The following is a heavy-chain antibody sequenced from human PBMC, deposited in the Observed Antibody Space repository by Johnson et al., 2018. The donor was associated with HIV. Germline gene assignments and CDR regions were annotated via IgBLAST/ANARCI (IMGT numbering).Heavy chain of an antibody. J-gene: IGHJ3*02. CDR1: GFTFSNAW. CDR3: ARGRDYYGSGSSDAFDI. CDR2: ISYDGSNK. V-gene: IGHV3-30-3*01. D-gene: IGHD3-10*01. Sequence: QVQLLESGGGLVKPGGSLRLSCAASGFTFSNAWMSWVRQAPGKGLEWVAVISYDGSNKYYADSVKGRFTISRDNSKNTLYLQMNSLSAEDTAVYYCARGRDYYGSGSSDAFDIWGQGTMVTVSS.